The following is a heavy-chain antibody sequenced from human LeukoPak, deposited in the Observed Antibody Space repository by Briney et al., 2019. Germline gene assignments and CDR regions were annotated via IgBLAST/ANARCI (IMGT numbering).Heavy chain of an antibody. CDR2: ITRENWI. D-gene: IGHD3-22*01. J-gene: IGHJ4*02. V-gene: IGHV3-69-1*01. CDR1: GFSVSEYY. CDR3: ARGLHLDSSGSLYY. Sequence: PGGSLRLSCAASGFSVSEYYVTWVRQAPEKGLEWISYITRENWIYYSDSVKGRFTISRDHAKNSVYLEMNSLRVDDTAVYYCARGLHLDSSGSLYYWGQGTQVTVSS.